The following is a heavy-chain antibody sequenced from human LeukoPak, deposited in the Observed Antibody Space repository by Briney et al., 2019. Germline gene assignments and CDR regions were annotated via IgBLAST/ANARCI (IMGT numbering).Heavy chain of an antibody. D-gene: IGHD5-24*01. Sequence: GGSLRLSCAASGFTFSNAWMNWVRQAPGKGLEWVGRIISKTDGGTTDYAAPVKGRFSISRDDSKNTLYLQMNNLKTEDTAVYYCVREEGMDVWGQGTTVTVSS. CDR1: GFTFSNAW. V-gene: IGHV3-15*07. J-gene: IGHJ6*02. CDR3: VREEGMDV. CDR2: IISKTDGGTT.